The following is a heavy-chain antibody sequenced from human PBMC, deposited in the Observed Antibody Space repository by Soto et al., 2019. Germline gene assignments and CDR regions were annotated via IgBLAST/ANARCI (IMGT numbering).Heavy chain of an antibody. CDR3: AISRHCTGYCYTNSLYFFDY. V-gene: IGHV1-2*02. CDR2: INPDNGGT. Sequence: QVQLVQSGAEVKKPGASVKVSCKASGYTFTGPSIHWVRQAPGQGLEWMGWINPDNGGTNYAQKFQGRVTMTRDTSISTAYMELSSLRSDDTALYYCAISRHCTGYCYTNSLYFFDYWGQGTLVTVSS. J-gene: IGHJ4*02. CDR1: GYTFTGPS. D-gene: IGHD2-8*02.